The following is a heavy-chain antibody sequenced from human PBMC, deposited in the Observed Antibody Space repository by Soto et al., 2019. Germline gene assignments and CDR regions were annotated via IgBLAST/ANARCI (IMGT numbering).Heavy chain of an antibody. CDR3: AAGGGLSWYY. CDR2: INHSGST. CDR1: GGSFSDYY. J-gene: IGHJ4*02. V-gene: IGHV4-34*01. Sequence: PSETLSLTCAVYGGSFSDYYWNWIRQPPGKGLEWIGEINHSGSTNYNPSLKSRVTIAVDRSKTQFSRKLSSVTAADMAVYYCAAGGGLSWYYWGQGTLVTVSS. D-gene: IGHD1-26*01.